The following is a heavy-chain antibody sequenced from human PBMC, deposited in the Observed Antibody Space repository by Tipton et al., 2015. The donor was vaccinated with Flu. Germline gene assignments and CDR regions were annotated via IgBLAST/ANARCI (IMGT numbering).Heavy chain of an antibody. CDR3: ARGLGYNSVYYYYGMDV. J-gene: IGHJ6*02. D-gene: IGHD5-24*01. CDR1: GFTFSSYS. V-gene: IGHV3-21*01. CDR2: ISSSSSYI. Sequence: SLRLSCAASGFTFSSYSMNWVRQAPGKGLEWVSSISSSSSYIYYADSVKGRFTISRDNAKNSLYLQMNSLRAEDTAVYYCARGLGYNSVYYYYGMDVWGQGTTVTVSS.